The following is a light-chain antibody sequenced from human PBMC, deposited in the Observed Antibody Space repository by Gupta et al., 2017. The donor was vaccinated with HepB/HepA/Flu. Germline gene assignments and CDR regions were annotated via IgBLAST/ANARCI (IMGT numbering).Light chain of an antibody. Sequence: DIQITQSPSSLSASVGDRVTIPCRASQGISIYLAWYQQKPGNVPNLLNSAASALQSGVPSRFSGSGSETYFPLTSSSLQPEDVATYCCQKYNRAPFTFGHGTXVDIK. CDR3: QKYNRAPFT. V-gene: IGKV1-27*01. J-gene: IGKJ3*01. CDR1: QGISIY. CDR2: AAS.